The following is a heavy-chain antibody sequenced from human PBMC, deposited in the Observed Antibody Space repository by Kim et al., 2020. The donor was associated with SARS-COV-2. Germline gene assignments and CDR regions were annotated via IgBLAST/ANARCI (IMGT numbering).Heavy chain of an antibody. CDR3: AREMGGSRYDILTGRYYHYNYMDV. CDR1: GFTFSTYE. J-gene: IGHJ6*03. Sequence: GGSLRLSCAASGFTFSTYEMNWVRQAPGKGLEWVSYISSSGSTIYYADSVKGRFTISRDNAKNSLYLQMNSLRAEDTAVYYCAREMGGSRYDILTGRYYHYNYMDVWGKGTTVTVSS. D-gene: IGHD3-9*01. CDR2: ISSSGSTI. V-gene: IGHV3-48*03.